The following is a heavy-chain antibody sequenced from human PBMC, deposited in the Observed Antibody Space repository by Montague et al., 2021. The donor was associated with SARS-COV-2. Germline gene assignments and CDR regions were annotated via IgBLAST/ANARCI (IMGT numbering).Heavy chain of an antibody. CDR2: IYSSGTT. D-gene: IGHD3-22*01. Sequence: SETLSLTCTVSGPSRSGSYWGWIRQPPGKGPEWIGNIYSSGTTHYNPSLKSRVTISVDTSKSQFSLRLTSVTAADTAVYYCVREGRSSAYAMDYWGQGTLVTVSS. J-gene: IGHJ4*02. CDR3: VREGRSSAYAMDY. V-gene: IGHV4-59*01. CDR1: GPSRSGSY.